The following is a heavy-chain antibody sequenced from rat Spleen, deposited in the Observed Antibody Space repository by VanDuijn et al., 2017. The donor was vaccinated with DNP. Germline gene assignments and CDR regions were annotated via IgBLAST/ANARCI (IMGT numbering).Heavy chain of an antibody. CDR3: ARPNNYGFAY. CDR1: GYYITSNY. D-gene: IGHD1-10*01. CDR2: ISYSGST. V-gene: IGHV3-1*01. J-gene: IGHJ3*01. Sequence: EVQLQESGPGLVKPSQSLPLTCSVTGYYITSNYWGWIRKFPGDKMEWIGHISYSGSTTYNPSLESRISITRDTSKNQFFLQLNSVTTEDTATYYCARPNNYGFAYWGQGTLVTVSS.